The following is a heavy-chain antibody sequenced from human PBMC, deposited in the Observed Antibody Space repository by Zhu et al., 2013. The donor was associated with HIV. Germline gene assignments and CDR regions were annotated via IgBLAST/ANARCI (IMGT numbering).Heavy chain of an antibody. CDR1: GYTFTNYY. CDR3: VLGGGAVSYGMDV. J-gene: IGHJ6*02. D-gene: IGHD3-16*01. V-gene: IGHV1-46*01. CDR2: INPSGGST. Sequence: QVQLVQSGAEVKKPGASVRVSCKASGYTFTNYYMHWVRQAPGQGLEWMGIINPSGGSTSYAPKFQGRLTMTSDTSTSTVYMELSNLRSEDTAVYYCVLGGGAVSYGMDVWGQGTTVTVSS.